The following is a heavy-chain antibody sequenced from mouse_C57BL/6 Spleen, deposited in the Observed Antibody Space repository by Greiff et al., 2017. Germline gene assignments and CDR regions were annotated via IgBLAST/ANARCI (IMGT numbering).Heavy chain of an antibody. Sequence: EVMLVESEGGLVQPGSSMKLSCTASGFTFSDYYMAWVRQVPEKGLEWVANINYDGSSTYYLDSLKSRFIISRDNAKNILYLQMSSLKSEDTATYYCARARYGSSHWYFDVWGTGTTVTVSS. V-gene: IGHV5-16*01. CDR2: INYDGSST. CDR1: GFTFSDYY. D-gene: IGHD1-1*01. J-gene: IGHJ1*03. CDR3: ARARYGSSHWYFDV.